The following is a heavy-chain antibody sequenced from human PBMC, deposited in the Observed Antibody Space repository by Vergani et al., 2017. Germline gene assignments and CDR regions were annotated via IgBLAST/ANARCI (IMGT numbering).Heavy chain of an antibody. CDR2: FDPEHGEV. D-gene: IGHD3-22*01. CDR1: GYSLTELT. CDR3: AIVTDYYDSSDYYLDY. J-gene: IGHJ4*02. V-gene: IGHV1-24*01. Sequence: VQLVQSGSEVRKPGASVKVSCQVSGYSLTELTIHWVRQAPGKGLEWMGGFDPEHGEVTFAHHIQGRVTMTEDRSTDTAYMELSSLRPEDTALYYGAIVTDYYDSSDYYLDYWGQGTLVTVSS.